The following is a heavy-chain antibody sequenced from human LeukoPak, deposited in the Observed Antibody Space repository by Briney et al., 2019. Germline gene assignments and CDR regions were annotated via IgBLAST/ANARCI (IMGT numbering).Heavy chain of an antibody. CDR3: ARVNNYDILTGYYSEGWFDP. CDR2: SRNKANSYTT. V-gene: IGHV3-72*01. J-gene: IGHJ5*02. CDR1: GFTFSDQF. Sequence: GGSLRLSCAASGFTFSDQFMDWVRQAPGKGLEWVGRSRNKANSYTTEYAASVKGRFTISRDDSKNPLYLQMNSLKTEDTAVYYCARVNNYDILTGYYSEGWFDPWGQGTLVTVSS. D-gene: IGHD3-9*01.